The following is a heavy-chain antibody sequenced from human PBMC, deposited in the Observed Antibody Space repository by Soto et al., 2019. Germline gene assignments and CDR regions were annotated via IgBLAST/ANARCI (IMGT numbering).Heavy chain of an antibody. J-gene: IGHJ6*02. CDR1: GDSVSSNSAA. CDR3: ARVGLGYCSSTSCYIFQYYYGMDV. D-gene: IGHD2-2*02. CDR2: TYYRSKWYN. V-gene: IGHV6-1*01. Sequence: PSETLSLTCAISGDSVSSNSAAWNWIRQSSSRGLEWLGRTYYRSKWYNDFAPSVKSRITINPDTSKNQFSLHLNSVTPEDTAVYYCARVGLGYCSSTSCYIFQYYYGMDVWGQGTTVTVSS.